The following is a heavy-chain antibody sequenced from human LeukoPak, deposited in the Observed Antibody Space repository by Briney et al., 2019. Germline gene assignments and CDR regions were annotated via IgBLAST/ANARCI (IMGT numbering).Heavy chain of an antibody. CDR3: ARGYYCDS. J-gene: IGHJ4*02. CDR2: TYYRSKWYN. CDR1: GDSVSNYTAA. Sequence: SQTLSPTCAISGDSVSNYTAAWNWIRQSPSRGLEWLGRTYYRSKWYNEYAVSVKSRITIDPDTSKNQFSLQLSSVTPEDTAVYYCARGYYCDSWGQGTLVTVSS. V-gene: IGHV6-1*01.